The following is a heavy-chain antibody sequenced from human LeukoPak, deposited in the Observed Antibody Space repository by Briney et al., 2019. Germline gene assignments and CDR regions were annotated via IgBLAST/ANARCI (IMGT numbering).Heavy chain of an antibody. CDR2: ISAYNGNT. J-gene: IGHJ4*02. D-gene: IGHD6-13*01. CDR3: ARDLAAAATGGSNDY. Sequence: ASVKVSCKASGYTFTSYGVSWVRQAPGQGLEWMGWISAYNGNTNYAQKLQGRVTMTTDTSTSTAYMELRSLRSDDTAVYYCARDLAAAATGGSNDYWGQGTLVTVSS. CDR1: GYTFTSYG. V-gene: IGHV1-18*01.